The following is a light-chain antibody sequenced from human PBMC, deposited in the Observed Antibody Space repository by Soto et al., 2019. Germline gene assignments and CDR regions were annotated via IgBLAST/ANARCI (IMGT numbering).Light chain of an antibody. Sequence: QSVLTQPPSVSGAPGQRVTISCTGSSSNIGACYDVYWYQQLPGTAPKLLIYGNSNRPSGVPDRFSGSKSGTSASLAITGLQAEDEADYYCQSYDSSRSYVFGTGTKLTVL. V-gene: IGLV1-40*01. CDR3: QSYDSSRSYV. J-gene: IGLJ1*01. CDR1: SSNIGACYD. CDR2: GNS.